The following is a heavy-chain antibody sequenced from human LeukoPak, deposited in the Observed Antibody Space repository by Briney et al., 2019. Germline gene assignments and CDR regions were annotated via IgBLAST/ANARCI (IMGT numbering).Heavy chain of an antibody. CDR3: ASFDGY. V-gene: IGHV4-34*01. CDR1: GGSFSGYY. D-gene: IGHD3-9*01. J-gene: IGHJ4*02. CDR2: INHSGST. Sequence: PSETLSLTCAVYGGSFSGYYWSWIRQPPGKGLEWIGEINHSGSTNYNPSLKSRVTISVDTSKNQFSLKLSSVTAADTAVYYCASFDGYWGQGTLVTVSS.